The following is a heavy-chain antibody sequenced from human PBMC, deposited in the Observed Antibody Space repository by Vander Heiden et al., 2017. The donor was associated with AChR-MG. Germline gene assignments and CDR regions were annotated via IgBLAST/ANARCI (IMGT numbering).Heavy chain of an antibody. Sequence: QLQLQESGPGLVKPSETLSLTCTVSGGSISSSSYYWGWIRQPPGKGLEWIGSIYYRGSTDDNPSLKSRVTISGDTSKNQLSMKMSSVTAADTAVDDCARRFDYFDYWGQGTLVTVSS. D-gene: IGHD3-10*01. CDR2: IYYRGST. CDR1: GGSISSSSYY. V-gene: IGHV4-39*01. CDR3: ARRFDYFDY. J-gene: IGHJ4*02.